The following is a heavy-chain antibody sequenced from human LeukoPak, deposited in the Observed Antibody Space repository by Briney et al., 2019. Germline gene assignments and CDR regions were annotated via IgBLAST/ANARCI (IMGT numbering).Heavy chain of an antibody. J-gene: IGHJ4*02. D-gene: IGHD1-26*01. CDR1: GGSFSGYY. Sequence: SETLSVTCAVYGGSFSGYYWNWIRQPPGNGLEWIGEINHSGSTNYNPSLKSRVTISVDMSKNQFSLKLSSVTAADTAVYFCARMMSGSYSYFDYWGQGTLVTVSS. CDR2: INHSGST. CDR3: ARMMSGSYSYFDY. V-gene: IGHV4-34*01.